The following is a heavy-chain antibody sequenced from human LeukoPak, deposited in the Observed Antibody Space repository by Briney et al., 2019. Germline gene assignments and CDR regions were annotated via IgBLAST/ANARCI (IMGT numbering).Heavy chain of an antibody. CDR2: ISGSGGST. CDR3: AKDSDASPSPRHEYSFDY. CDR1: GFTFSSYG. V-gene: IGHV3-23*01. J-gene: IGHJ4*02. D-gene: IGHD2-2*01. Sequence: PGGTLRLSCAASGFTFSSYGMSWVRQAPGKGLEWVSAISGSGGSTYYADSVKGRFTISRDNSKNTLYLQMNSLRVEDTAVYYCAKDSDASPSPRHEYSFDYWGQGTLVTVSS.